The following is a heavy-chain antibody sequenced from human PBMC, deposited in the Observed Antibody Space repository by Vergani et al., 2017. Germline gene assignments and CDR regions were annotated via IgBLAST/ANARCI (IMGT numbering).Heavy chain of an antibody. J-gene: IGHJ4*02. CDR3: ARGDYGILTGYRY. Sequence: QVQVVQSGAELKKSGASVKVSCKTSGYTFSNYYMHWVRQAPGQGLEWMGIINTSGGHTNYAQKFQGRVTMTRDTSTSTVYMGLSSLRSEDTAIYYCARGDYGILTGYRYWGQVNLVTFSA. CDR1: GYTFSNYY. V-gene: IGHV1-46*03. D-gene: IGHD3-9*01. CDR2: INTSGGHT.